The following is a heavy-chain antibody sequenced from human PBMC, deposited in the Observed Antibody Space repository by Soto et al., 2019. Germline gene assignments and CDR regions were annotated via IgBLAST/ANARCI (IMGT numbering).Heavy chain of an antibody. CDR1: GYSFTSYW. CDR2: IDPSDSYT. D-gene: IGHD3-22*01. J-gene: IGHJ6*02. V-gene: IGHV5-10-1*01. CDR3: ARVNRVDYYDSSGYYYGMDV. Sequence: GESLKISCKGSGYSFTSYWISWVRQMPGKGLEWMGRIDPSDSYTNYSPSFQGHVTISADKSISTAYLQWSSLKASDTAMYYCARVNRVDYYDSSGYYYGMDVRGQGTTVTVSS.